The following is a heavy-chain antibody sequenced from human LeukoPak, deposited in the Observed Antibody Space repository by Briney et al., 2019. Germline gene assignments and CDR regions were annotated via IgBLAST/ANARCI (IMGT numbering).Heavy chain of an antibody. Sequence: GGSLRLSCAASGFTFRAYGMHWVRQAPGKGLEWVAFISYDGSNKYYGDFVKGRFTISRDNSKKTLHHQMDSLRAEDTAVYYCAKEWLDTEQRNYNYYGMDVWGQGTTVTVSS. CDR3: AKEWLDTEQRNYNYYGMDV. CDR2: ISYDGSNK. J-gene: IGHJ6*02. D-gene: IGHD3-22*01. V-gene: IGHV3-30*18. CDR1: GFTFRAYG.